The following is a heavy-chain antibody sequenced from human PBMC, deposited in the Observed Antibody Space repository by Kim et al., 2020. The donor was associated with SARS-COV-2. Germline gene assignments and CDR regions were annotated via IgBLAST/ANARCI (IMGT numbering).Heavy chain of an antibody. CDR2: YDGSKE. J-gene: IGHJ4*02. V-gene: IGHV3-30*01. Sequence: YDGSKEYYADSVKGRFTISRDKSKNSLYLQMNSLRAEDTAVYYCAAGRAYWGQGTLVTVSS. CDR3: AAGRAY.